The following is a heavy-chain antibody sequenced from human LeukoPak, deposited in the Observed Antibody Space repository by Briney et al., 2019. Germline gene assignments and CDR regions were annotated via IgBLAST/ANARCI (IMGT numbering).Heavy chain of an antibody. Sequence: SVKVSCKASGGTFSSYAISWVRQAPGQGLEWMGGIIPIFGTANYAQKFQGRVTITADESTSTAYMELSSLRSEDTAVYYCARGVGYCSSTSCYLHFDYWGQGTLVTVSS. CDR3: ARGVGYCSSTSCYLHFDY. CDR1: GGTFSSYA. V-gene: IGHV1-69*13. D-gene: IGHD2-2*01. J-gene: IGHJ4*02. CDR2: IIPIFGTA.